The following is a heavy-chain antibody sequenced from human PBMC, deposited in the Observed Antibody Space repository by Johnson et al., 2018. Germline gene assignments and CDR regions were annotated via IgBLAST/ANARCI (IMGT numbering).Heavy chain of an antibody. CDR1: GGSISSYY. V-gene: IGHV4-59*01. CDR2: IYYSGST. CDR3: ARVPPLGGVDRDYYCYMDV. D-gene: IGHD3-3*01. J-gene: IGHJ6*03. Sequence: QVQLQESGPGLVKPSETLSLTCTVSGGSISSYYWSWIRQPPGKGLEWIGYIYYSGSTNYNPSLKSRVTISVDTSKNQFSLTLSSVTAADPAVYYCARVPPLGGVDRDYYCYMDVWGKGTTVTVSS.